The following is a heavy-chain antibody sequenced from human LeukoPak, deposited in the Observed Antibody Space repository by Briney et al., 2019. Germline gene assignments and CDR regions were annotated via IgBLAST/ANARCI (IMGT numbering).Heavy chain of an antibody. CDR2: ISGSGGST. Sequence: PGGSLRLSCAASGFTFSSYAMSWARQAPGKGLEWVSSISGSGGSTYHADSVKGRFTISRDNSKNTVYLQMNSLRAEDTALYYCARGPRQKRGLNTYWGQGTLVTVSS. V-gene: IGHV3-23*01. CDR3: ARGPRQKRGLNTY. J-gene: IGHJ4*02. D-gene: IGHD3/OR15-3a*01. CDR1: GFTFSSYA.